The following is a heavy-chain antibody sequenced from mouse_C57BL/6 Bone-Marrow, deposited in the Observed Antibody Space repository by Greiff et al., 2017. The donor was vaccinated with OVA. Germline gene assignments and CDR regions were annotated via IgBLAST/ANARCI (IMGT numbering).Heavy chain of an antibody. D-gene: IGHD4-1*01. Sequence: QVHVKQSGPELVKPGASVKISCKASGYSFTSYYIHWVKQRPGQGLEWIGWIYPGSGNTKYNEKFKGKATLTADTSSSTAYMQLSSLTSEDSAVYYCARRTGCGAMDYWGQGTSVTVSS. J-gene: IGHJ4*01. V-gene: IGHV1-66*01. CDR3: ARRTGCGAMDY. CDR1: GYSFTSYY. CDR2: IYPGSGNT.